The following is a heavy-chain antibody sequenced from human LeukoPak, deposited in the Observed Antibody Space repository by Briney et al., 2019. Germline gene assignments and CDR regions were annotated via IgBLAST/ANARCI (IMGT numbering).Heavy chain of an antibody. CDR2: ISYDGSNK. CDR1: GFTFSSYG. CDR3: AKVPSPYYSSSLIDY. V-gene: IGHV3-30*18. Sequence: PGGSLRLSCAASGFTFSSYGMHWVRQAPGKGLEWVAVISYDGSNKYYADSVKGRFTISRDNSKNTLYLQMNSLRAEDTAVYYCAKVPSPYYSSSLIDYWGQGTLVTVSS. J-gene: IGHJ4*02. D-gene: IGHD6-6*01.